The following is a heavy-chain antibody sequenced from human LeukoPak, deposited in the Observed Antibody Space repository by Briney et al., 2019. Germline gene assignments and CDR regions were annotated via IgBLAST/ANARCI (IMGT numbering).Heavy chain of an antibody. CDR1: GGSISRGDYY. J-gene: IGHJ4*02. Sequence: SETLSLTRTVSGGSISRGDYYWSYIRQPPGKGLEWIGYIFHSGRTYYNPSLKSRVTISVDTSKNQFSLKLSSVTAADTAVYYCARALWGYSYGPIDYWGQGTLVTVSS. D-gene: IGHD5-18*01. CDR3: ARALWGYSYGPIDY. CDR2: IFHSGRT. V-gene: IGHV4-30-2*01.